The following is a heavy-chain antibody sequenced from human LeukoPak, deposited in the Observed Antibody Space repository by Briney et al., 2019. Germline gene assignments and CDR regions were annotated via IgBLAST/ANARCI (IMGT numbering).Heavy chain of an antibody. D-gene: IGHD2-21*01. CDR1: GGSISSYY. CDR3: ARGYDCGGDCYPSYFDY. Sequence: SETLSLTCTVSGGSISSYYWSWIRQPPGKGLEWIGYIYYSGSTNYNPSLKSRVTISVDTSKNQFSLKLSSVTAADTAVYYCARGYDCGGDCYPSYFDYWGQGTLVTVSS. CDR2: IYYSGST. J-gene: IGHJ4*02. V-gene: IGHV4-59*01.